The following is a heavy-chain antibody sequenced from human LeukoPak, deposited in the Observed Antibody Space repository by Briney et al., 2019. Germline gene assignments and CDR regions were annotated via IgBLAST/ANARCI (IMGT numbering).Heavy chain of an antibody. D-gene: IGHD6-19*01. Sequence: SETLSLTCAVYGGSFSGYYWSWIRQPPGKGLEWIGEINHSGSTNYNPSLKSRVTISVDTSKNQFSLKLSSVTAADTAVYYCAREQWLVLYYFDYWGQGTLVTVSS. CDR2: INHSGST. J-gene: IGHJ4*02. V-gene: IGHV4-34*01. CDR1: GGSFSGYY. CDR3: AREQWLVLYYFDY.